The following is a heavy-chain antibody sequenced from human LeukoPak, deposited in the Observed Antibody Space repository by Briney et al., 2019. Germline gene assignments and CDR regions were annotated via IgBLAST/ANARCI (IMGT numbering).Heavy chain of an antibody. V-gene: IGHV3-7*01. J-gene: IGHJ4*02. CDR1: GFTYSNDW. CDR3: ARALDSSSSRYQAFEE. Sequence: GGSLRLSCSASGFTYSNDWMSGVRQAPGKGLEWVANINQDESEKYYVDSVKGRFTISRDNAKSSLYLQMNSLRAEDTAVYYCARALDSSSSRYQAFEEWGQGTLVTVSS. CDR2: INQDESEK. D-gene: IGHD2-2*01.